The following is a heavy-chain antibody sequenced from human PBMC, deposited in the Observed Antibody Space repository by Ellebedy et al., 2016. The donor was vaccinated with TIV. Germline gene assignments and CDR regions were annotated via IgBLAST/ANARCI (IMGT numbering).Heavy chain of an antibody. J-gene: IGHJ4*02. Sequence: GESLKISCAASGFTFSSYWMHWVRQAPGKGLVWVSRINSDGSSTSYADSVKGRFTISRDNAKNTLYLQMNSLRAEDTAVYYCARRSSSGAFDYWGQGTLVTVSS. CDR2: INSDGSST. V-gene: IGHV3-74*01. CDR3: ARRSSSGAFDY. CDR1: GFTFSSYW.